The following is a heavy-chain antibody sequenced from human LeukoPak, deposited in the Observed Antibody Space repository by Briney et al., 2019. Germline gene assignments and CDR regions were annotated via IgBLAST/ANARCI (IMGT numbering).Heavy chain of an antibody. CDR1: GFTFTNYW. CDR3: ATGRSCTTCYLPDY. Sequence: GGSLRLSCAASGFTFTNYWMSWVCQAPGKGLEWVANINQDGGEKYYVDSVKGRFTISRDNAKNSLYLQMNSLRAEDTAVYHCATGRSCTTCYLPDYWGQGTLVTVSS. J-gene: IGHJ4*02. CDR2: INQDGGEK. V-gene: IGHV3-7*01. D-gene: IGHD2-2*01.